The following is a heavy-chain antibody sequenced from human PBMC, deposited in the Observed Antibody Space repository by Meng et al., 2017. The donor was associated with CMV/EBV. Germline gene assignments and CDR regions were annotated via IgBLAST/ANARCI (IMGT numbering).Heavy chain of an antibody. J-gene: IGHJ5*02. CDR1: GGTFSSYA. V-gene: IGHV1-69*12. CDR3: ARAPIAAAGNWFDP. Sequence: QVQLVQSGAEVKKXXSXVKVSXKASGGTFSSYAISWVRQAPGQGLEWMGGIIPIFGTANYAQKFQGRVTITADESTSTVYMELSSLRSEDTAVYYCARAPIAAAGNWFDPWGQGPLVTVSS. D-gene: IGHD6-13*01. CDR2: IIPIFGTA.